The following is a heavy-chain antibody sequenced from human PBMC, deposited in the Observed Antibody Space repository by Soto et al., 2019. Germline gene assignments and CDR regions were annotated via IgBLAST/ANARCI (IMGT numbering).Heavy chain of an antibody. CDR2: ISSSSSYI. J-gene: IGHJ4*02. V-gene: IGHV3-21*01. D-gene: IGHD4-17*01. Sequence: GGSLRLSCAASGFTFSSYSMNWVRQAPGKGLEWVSSISSSSSYIYYADSVKGRFTISRDNAKNSLHLQMNSLRAEDTAVYYCARDLSSTDYGEPYYFDYWGQGTLVTVSS. CDR1: GFTFSSYS. CDR3: ARDLSSTDYGEPYYFDY.